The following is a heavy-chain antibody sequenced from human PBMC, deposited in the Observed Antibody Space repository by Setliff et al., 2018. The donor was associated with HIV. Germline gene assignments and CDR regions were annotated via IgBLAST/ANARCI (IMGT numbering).Heavy chain of an antibody. Sequence: GGSLRLSCAASGFTFGDYGMHWVRQAPGKGLEWVAVIWYDGSNKYYADSVKGRFTISRDNSKNTLYLQMNSLRAEDTAVYYCAKGQQWLVAGPRDGMDVWGQGTTVTVSS. D-gene: IGHD6-19*01. V-gene: IGHV3-33*06. CDR1: GFTFGDYG. CDR2: IWYDGSNK. CDR3: AKGQQWLVAGPRDGMDV. J-gene: IGHJ6*02.